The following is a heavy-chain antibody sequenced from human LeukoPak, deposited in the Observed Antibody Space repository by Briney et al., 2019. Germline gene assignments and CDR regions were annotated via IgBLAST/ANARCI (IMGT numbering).Heavy chain of an antibody. D-gene: IGHD3-10*02. Sequence: GGSPRLSCAASGFTFSSYTMKWVRQAPGKGLEWVSSISSSSSYIYYADSVKGRFTISRDNSKNTLSLQMNSLRAEDTAVYYCAELGITMIGGVWGKGTTVTISS. J-gene: IGHJ6*04. CDR3: AELGITMIGGV. CDR1: GFTFSSYT. V-gene: IGHV3-21*01. CDR2: ISSSSSYI.